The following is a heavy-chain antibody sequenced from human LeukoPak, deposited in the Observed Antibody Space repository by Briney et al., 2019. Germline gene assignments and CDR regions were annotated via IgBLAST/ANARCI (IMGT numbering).Heavy chain of an antibody. D-gene: IGHD2-21*01. CDR2: IYPGDSDA. CDR3: ARSSYISSKLSVY. J-gene: IGHJ4*02. V-gene: IGHV5-51*01. CDR1: GYSFTSYW. Sequence: GESLKISCKGSGYSFTSYWIGWVREMPGKVLEWMGIIYPGDSDARYSPSFQGQVTISADKSINTAYLQWRSLKASDTAMYYCARSSYISSKLSVYWGQGTLVTVSS.